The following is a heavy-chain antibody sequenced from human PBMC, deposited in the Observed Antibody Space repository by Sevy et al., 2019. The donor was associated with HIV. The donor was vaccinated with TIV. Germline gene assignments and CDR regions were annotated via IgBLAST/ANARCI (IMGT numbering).Heavy chain of an antibody. J-gene: IGHJ4*02. D-gene: IGHD1-26*01. CDR3: AGENAWGRGYS. CDR1: GGPITSLY. V-gene: IGHV4-59*08. Sequence: SETLSLTCTVSGGPITSLYWNWIWQPPGKGLEWIANIYYNGHINYNPSLKSRVTLSLDTSKNQFSLRLSSVTAADTAMYYCAGENAWGRGYSWGQGTLVTVSS. CDR2: IYYNGHI.